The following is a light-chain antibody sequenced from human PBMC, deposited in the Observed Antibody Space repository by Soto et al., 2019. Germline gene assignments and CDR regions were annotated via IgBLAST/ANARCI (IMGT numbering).Light chain of an antibody. CDR2: GTS. J-gene: IGKJ1*01. V-gene: IGKV3-20*01. Sequence: ENVLTQSPGTLPLSPGEITTRSCSASKSVSSYSLAWYQKNPGQAPWLVMCGTSNRASGIPDRFSGRGSGTDFTLSISRLEAEDFAVYYCPQYDSSPRTFGQGTKVDIK. CDR3: PQYDSSPRT. CDR1: KSVSSYS.